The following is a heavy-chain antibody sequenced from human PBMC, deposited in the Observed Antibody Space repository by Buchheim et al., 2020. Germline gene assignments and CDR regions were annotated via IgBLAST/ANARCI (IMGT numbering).Heavy chain of an antibody. CDR2: ISYDGSNK. V-gene: IGHV3-30*18. Sequence: QVQLVESGGGVVQPGRSLRLSCAASGFTFSSYGMHWVRQAPGKGLEWVAVISYDGSNKYYADSVKGRFTISRDNSKNTLYLQMNSLRAEDTAVYYCAKDWRGYSSGWYEAFGPDYWGQGTL. J-gene: IGHJ4*02. CDR3: AKDWRGYSSGWYEAFGPDY. D-gene: IGHD6-19*01. CDR1: GFTFSSYG.